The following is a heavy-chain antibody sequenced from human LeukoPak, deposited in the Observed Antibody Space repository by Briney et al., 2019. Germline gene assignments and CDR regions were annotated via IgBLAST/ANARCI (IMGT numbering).Heavy chain of an antibody. Sequence: ASVKVSCKASVYRFTSYDMHWVRQAPGQGLEWMGIINPSGGSTSYAHRFQGRVAMTRDTSTTTVYMEVNSLTSEDTAVYFCARDGPTAAPFDYWGQGTLVTVSS. CDR3: ARDGPTAAPFDY. V-gene: IGHV1-46*01. CDR1: VYRFTSYD. J-gene: IGHJ4*02. D-gene: IGHD2-2*01. CDR2: INPSGGST.